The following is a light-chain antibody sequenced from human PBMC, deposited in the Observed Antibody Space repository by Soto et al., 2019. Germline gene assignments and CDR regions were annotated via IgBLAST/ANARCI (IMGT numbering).Light chain of an antibody. CDR1: QSTSSY. J-gene: IGKJ5*01. V-gene: IGKV1-9*01. CDR3: QQLNSYPIT. CDR2: AAS. Sequence: DIQRTQSPSTLSASVGERVTITCRASQSTSSYLAWYQQKPGKAPKLLIYAASTLQSGVPSRFSGSGSGTDFTLTISSLQPEDFATYYCQQLNSYPITFGQGTRLEIK.